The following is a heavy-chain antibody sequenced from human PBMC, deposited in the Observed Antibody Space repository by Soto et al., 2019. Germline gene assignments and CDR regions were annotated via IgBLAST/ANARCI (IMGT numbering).Heavy chain of an antibody. V-gene: IGHV4-30-4*03. CDR1: AGSINSGNYY. Sequence: PSETLSLTCTVSAGSINSGNYYWTWIRYSPETGLQRLGYIHHTGSTYYSQSLASRLTFSLDSSDKQNSMTLTSVTAAGTAVFFCARTGIDSPIIDNWFDPWSQGILVTVS. CDR2: IHHTGST. D-gene: IGHD3-9*01. J-gene: IGHJ5*02. CDR3: ARTGIDSPIIDNWFDP.